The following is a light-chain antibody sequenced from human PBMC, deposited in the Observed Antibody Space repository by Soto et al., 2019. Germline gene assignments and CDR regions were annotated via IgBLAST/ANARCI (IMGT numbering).Light chain of an antibody. J-gene: IGKJ4*01. Sequence: DIQMTQSPSTLSASVGDRVTITCRASQDISTWLAWYQQKPGEAPKLVIFDASHLESGVPSRFSGGGSGTEFTLTIRRLQPDDFANYYCQQYTVFFPSFGAGTRVEVK. CDR3: QQYTVFFPS. V-gene: IGKV1-5*01. CDR1: QDISTW. CDR2: DAS.